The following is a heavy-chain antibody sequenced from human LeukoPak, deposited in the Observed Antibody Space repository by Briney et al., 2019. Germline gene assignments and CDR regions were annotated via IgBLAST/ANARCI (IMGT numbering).Heavy chain of an antibody. CDR2: IIPIFGTA. Sequence: SVKVSRKASGGTFSSYAISWVRQAPGHGLEWMGGIIPIFGTANYAQKFQGRVTITADESTSTAYMELSSMRSEDTAVSYCARGQSGDSSLFDIWGQGTMVTVSS. J-gene: IGHJ3*02. V-gene: IGHV1-69*13. CDR1: GGTFSSYA. D-gene: IGHD6-6*01. CDR3: ARGQSGDSSLFDI.